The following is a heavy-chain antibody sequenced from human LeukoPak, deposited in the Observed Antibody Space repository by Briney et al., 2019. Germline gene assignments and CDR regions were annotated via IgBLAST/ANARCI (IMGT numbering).Heavy chain of an antibody. J-gene: IGHJ4*02. CDR1: GYIFTSYV. CDR3: ARGDYETHGYQTR. D-gene: IGHD3-22*01. CDR2: INTNTGNP. Sequence: ASVKVSCKASGYIFTSYVLHWMRQAPGQGLEWIGWINTNTGNPTYAQGFTGRFVFSLDTSVSTAYLQISSLKADDTAMYYCARGDYETHGYQTRWGQGTLVTVSS. V-gene: IGHV7-4-1*02.